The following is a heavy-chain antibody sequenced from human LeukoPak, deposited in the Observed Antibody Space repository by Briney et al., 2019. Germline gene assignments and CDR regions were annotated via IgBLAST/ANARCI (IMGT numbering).Heavy chain of an antibody. V-gene: IGHV4-4*02. D-gene: IGHD1-26*01. CDR1: GGSITTTNW. CDR3: TRESGAFSPFGF. Sequence: SETLSLTCAVSGGSITTTNWWSWVRQPPGKGLEWIGEVHLNGATNYNPSLESRFSMSIDKSNNHLSLEVTSVTAPDTAMYYCTRESGAFSPFGFWGQGTLVTVSS. CDR2: VHLNGAT. J-gene: IGHJ4*02.